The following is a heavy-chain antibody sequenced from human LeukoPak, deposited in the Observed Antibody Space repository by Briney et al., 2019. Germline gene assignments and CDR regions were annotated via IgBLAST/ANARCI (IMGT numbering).Heavy chain of an antibody. J-gene: IGHJ4*02. D-gene: IGHD3-3*01. CDR3: ARDSLFGVAKVDY. CDR2: ISSSRSYI. Sequence: PGGSLRLSCAASGFTFSSYSMNWVRQAPGKGLEWVSSISSSRSYIYYADSVKGRFTISRDNAKNSLYLQMNSLRAEDTAVYYCARDSLFGVAKVDYWGQGTLVTVSS. CDR1: GFTFSSYS. V-gene: IGHV3-21*01.